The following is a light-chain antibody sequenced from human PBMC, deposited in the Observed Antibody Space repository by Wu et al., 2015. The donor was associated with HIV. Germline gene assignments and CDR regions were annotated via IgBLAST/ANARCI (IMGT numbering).Light chain of an antibody. CDR3: LQDYNYPWT. V-gene: IGKV1-5*03. Sequence: DIQMTQSPSTLSASVGDRVTITCRASQSIIWLAWYQQKPGKAPKLLIYQVSSLESGVPSRFSGSGSGTEFSLTISSLQPEDSATYYCLQDYNYPWTFGQGTKVEIK. CDR1: QSIIW. CDR2: QVS. J-gene: IGKJ1*01.